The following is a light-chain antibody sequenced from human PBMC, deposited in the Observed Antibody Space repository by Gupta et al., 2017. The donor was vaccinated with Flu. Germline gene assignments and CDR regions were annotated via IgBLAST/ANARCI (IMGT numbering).Light chain of an antibody. CDR2: DVT. CDR1: SRDVGAYNH. CDR3: CSYAGSYTFWV. J-gene: IGLJ1*01. V-gene: IGLV2-11*01. Sequence: QSALTQPRSVSGSPGQSVTISCTGTSRDVGAYNHVSWYQQHPGKAPKLMIYDVTMRPSGVPDRFSGSKSGNTASLTISGLQAEDEGDYYCCSYAGSYTFWVFGSGTKVTVL.